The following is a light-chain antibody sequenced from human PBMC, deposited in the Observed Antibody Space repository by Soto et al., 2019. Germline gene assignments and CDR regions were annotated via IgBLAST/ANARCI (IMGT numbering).Light chain of an antibody. Sequence: IVVTQSPATLSVSPGERASLSCRASQSVSSNLAWYQQKPGQTPRLLIYATSTRATGIPARFSGSGSGTEFTLTISSLQSEDFAVYYCQQYNNWPAWTFGQGTKVDIK. CDR3: QQYNNWPAWT. CDR1: QSVSSN. CDR2: ATS. V-gene: IGKV3-15*01. J-gene: IGKJ1*01.